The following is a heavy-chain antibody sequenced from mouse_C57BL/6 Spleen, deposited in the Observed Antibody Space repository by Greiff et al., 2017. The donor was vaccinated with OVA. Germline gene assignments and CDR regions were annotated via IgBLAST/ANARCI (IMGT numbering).Heavy chain of an antibody. D-gene: IGHD1-1*01. J-gene: IGHJ4*01. CDR2: IDPSDSYT. Sequence: VQLQQPGAELVKPGASVKLSCKASGYTFTSYWMQWVKQRPGQGLEWIGEIDPSDSYTNYNQKFKGKATLTVDTSSSTAYMQLSSLTSEDSAVYYCARGGLTTVVGDYWGQGTSVTVSS. V-gene: IGHV1-50*01. CDR1: GYTFTSYW. CDR3: ARGGLTTVVGDY.